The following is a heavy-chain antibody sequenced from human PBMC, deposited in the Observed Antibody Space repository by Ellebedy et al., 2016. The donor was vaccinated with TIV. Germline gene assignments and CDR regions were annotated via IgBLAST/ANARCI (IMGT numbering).Heavy chain of an antibody. Sequence: PGGSLRLSCAASGFTFSSYSMNWVRQAPGKGLEWVSSISSSSSYIYYADSVKGRFTISRDNAKNSLYLQMNSLRAEDTAVYYCARETHAPYSRSWHPWFDPWGQGTLVTVSS. CDR3: ARETHAPYSRSWHPWFDP. D-gene: IGHD6-13*01. CDR2: ISSSSSYI. J-gene: IGHJ5*02. V-gene: IGHV3-21*01. CDR1: GFTFSSYS.